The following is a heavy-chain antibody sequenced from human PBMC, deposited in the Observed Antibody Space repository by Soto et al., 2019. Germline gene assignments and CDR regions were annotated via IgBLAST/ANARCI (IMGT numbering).Heavy chain of an antibody. V-gene: IGHV1-69*13. D-gene: IGHD6-13*01. J-gene: IGHJ4*02. CDR2: IIPIFGTA. CDR1: CCTFSSYA. CDR3: AREAKYSSSWYAHFDY. Sequence: SVQVSFKASCCTFSSYAISWLRQATGQGLEWMGGIIPIFGTANYAQKFQGRVTITADESTSTAYMELSSLRSEDTAVYYCAREAKYSSSWYAHFDYWGQGTLVTVSS.